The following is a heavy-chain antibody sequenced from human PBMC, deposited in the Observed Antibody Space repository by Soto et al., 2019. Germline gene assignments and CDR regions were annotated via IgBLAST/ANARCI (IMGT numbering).Heavy chain of an antibody. J-gene: IGHJ4*02. CDR3: ARGSSGWYFGHNPSFDY. CDR1: GGSISSGGYS. CDR2: IFHGGST. D-gene: IGHD6-19*01. V-gene: IGHV4-30-2*01. Sequence: PSETLSLTCAVSGGSISSGGYSWSWIRQPPGKGLEWIGYIFHGGSTYYNPSLKSRVTISVDRSKNQFSLKLSSVTAADTAVYYCARGSSGWYFGHNPSFDYWGQGTLVTVSS.